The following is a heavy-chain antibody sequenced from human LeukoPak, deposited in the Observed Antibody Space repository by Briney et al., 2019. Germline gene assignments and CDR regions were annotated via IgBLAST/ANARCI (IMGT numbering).Heavy chain of an antibody. J-gene: IGHJ4*02. V-gene: IGHV3-33*06. CDR3: AKDLGISGYLLDY. D-gene: IGHD5-12*01. CDR1: GFTFGSYG. CDR2: IWYDGSNK. Sequence: GGSLRLSCAASGFTFGSYGMHWVRQAPGKGLEWVAVIWYDGSNKYYADSVKGRFTISRDNSKNTLYLQMNSLRAEDTAVYYCAKDLGISGYLLDYWGQGTLVTVSS.